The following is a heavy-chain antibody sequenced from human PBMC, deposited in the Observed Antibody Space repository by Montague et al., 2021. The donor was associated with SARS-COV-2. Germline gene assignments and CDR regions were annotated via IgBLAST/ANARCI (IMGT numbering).Heavy chain of an antibody. D-gene: IGHD3-10*01. J-gene: IGHJ6*02. CDR1: GFPFSNYW. Sequence: SLRLSCAASGFPFSNYWMTWVRQAPGKGLEWVANIKQDESEKYYVDSVKGRFTISRDNAEKSLYLHMSRLRGEDTAIYYCARDRTPPYGKGWYGDYYYHAMDVWGRGTTVIVSS. V-gene: IGHV3-7*01. CDR2: IKQDESEK. CDR3: ARDRTPPYGKGWYGDYYYHAMDV.